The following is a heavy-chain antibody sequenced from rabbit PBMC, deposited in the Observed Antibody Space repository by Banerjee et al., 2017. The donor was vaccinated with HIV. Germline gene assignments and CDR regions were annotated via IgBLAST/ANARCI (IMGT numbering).Heavy chain of an antibody. V-gene: IGHV1S40*01. D-gene: IGHD2-1*01. Sequence: QSLEESGGDLVKPGASLTLTCTASGFSFSSRYWICWVRQAPGKGLEWIACIYNGDGSTYYASWAKGRFTISETSTTVTLQMTSLTAADTATYFCARDRVAGDDDFVFNLWGQGTLVTVS. CDR3: ARDRVAGDDDFVFNL. J-gene: IGHJ4*01. CDR1: GFSFSSRYW. CDR2: IYNGDGST.